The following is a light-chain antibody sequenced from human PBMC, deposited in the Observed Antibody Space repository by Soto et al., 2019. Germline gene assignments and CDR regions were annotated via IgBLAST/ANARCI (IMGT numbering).Light chain of an antibody. V-gene: IGLV1-47*01. J-gene: IGLJ2*01. Sequence: QSVLTQPPSASGTPGQRVTISCSGSSSNIGSNYVYWYQQVPGAAPKLLIYENNQRPSAVPDRFSASKSGTSASLAISGLRSEDETDYYCAAWDDSLRGVVLGGGIKLTVL. CDR1: SSNIGSNY. CDR2: ENN. CDR3: AAWDDSLRGVV.